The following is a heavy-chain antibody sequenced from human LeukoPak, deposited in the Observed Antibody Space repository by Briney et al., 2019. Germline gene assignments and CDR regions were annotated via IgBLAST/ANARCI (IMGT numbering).Heavy chain of an antibody. D-gene: IGHD2-21*02. CDR2: VSAYNGNT. CDR1: GYTFTNYG. Sequence: ASVKVSCKASGYTFTNYGINWVRQPPGQGLEWMGWVSAYNGNTNYAQKLQGRVTMTTDTSTSTAYVELRRLRSDDTAVYYCARDPNRVTAIPGYWGQGTLVTVSS. J-gene: IGHJ4*02. CDR3: ARDPNRVTAIPGY. V-gene: IGHV1-18*01.